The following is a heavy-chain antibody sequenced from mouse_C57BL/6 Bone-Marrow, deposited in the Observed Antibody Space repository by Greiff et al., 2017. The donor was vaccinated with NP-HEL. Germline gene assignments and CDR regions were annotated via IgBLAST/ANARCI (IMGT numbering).Heavy chain of an antibody. V-gene: IGHV1-66*01. Sequence: VQLQESGPELVKPGASVKISCKASGYSFTSYYIHWVKQRPGQGLEWIGWIYPGSGNTKYNEKFKGKATLTADTSSSTAYMQLSSLTSEDSAVYYCAKRAGPYYFDYWGQGTTLTVSS. CDR1: GYSFTSYY. D-gene: IGHD3-3*01. J-gene: IGHJ2*01. CDR2: IYPGSGNT. CDR3: AKRAGPYYFDY.